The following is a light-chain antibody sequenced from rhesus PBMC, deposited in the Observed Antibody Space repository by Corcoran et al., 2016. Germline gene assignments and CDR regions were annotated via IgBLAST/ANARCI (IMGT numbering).Light chain of an antibody. V-gene: IGKV3-24*04. CDR1: QSVRSS. Sequence: EIVLTQSPATLSLSPGERATLSCRASQSVRSSLAWYQQKPGQAPRLLIYDASNRATGIPDRFSGSGSGTDFTLTVSSLEPEDVGVYFCLQSSNWPWTFDQGTKVEIK. J-gene: IGKJ1*01. CDR2: DAS. CDR3: LQSSNWPWT.